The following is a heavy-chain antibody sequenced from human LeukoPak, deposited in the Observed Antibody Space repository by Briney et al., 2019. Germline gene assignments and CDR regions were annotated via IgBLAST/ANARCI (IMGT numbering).Heavy chain of an antibody. V-gene: IGHV3-21*04. CDR2: ISRSSDTI. J-gene: IGHJ4*02. CDR1: GFAFTTHT. D-gene: IGHD6-13*01. CDR3: AKDPIGTIAAVTVDY. Sequence: GGSLRLSCAASGFAFTTHTMNWVRQAPGKGLEWVSPISRSSDTIHYADSVKGRFTVSRDNANNSVYLQMNSLRAEDTAVYYCAKDPIGTIAAVTVDYWGQGTLVTVSS.